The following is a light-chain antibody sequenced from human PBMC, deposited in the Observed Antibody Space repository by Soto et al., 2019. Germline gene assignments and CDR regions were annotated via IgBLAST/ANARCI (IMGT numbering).Light chain of an antibody. CDR3: QQYDNLPPLT. CDR2: DAS. J-gene: IGKJ4*01. Sequence: DLQMTQSPSSLSASVGDRVTITCQASQDISNYLNWYQQKPGKAPKLLIYDASNLETGVPSRFSRNGSETDFKFDISSLQPEDIATYYCQQYDNLPPLTFGGGTKVEIK. CDR1: QDISNY. V-gene: IGKV1-33*01.